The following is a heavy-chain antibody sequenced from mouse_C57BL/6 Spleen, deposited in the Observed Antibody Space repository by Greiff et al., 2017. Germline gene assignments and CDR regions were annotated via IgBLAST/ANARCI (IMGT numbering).Heavy chain of an antibody. Sequence: QVQLKQPGAELVKPGASVKMSCKASGYTFTSYWITWVKQRPGQGLEWIGDIYPGSGSTNYNEKFKSKATLTVDTSSSTAYMQLSSLTSEDSAVYYCARGYYGPWYFDVWGTGTTVTVSS. CDR3: ARGYYGPWYFDV. CDR1: GYTFTSYW. CDR2: IYPGSGST. V-gene: IGHV1-55*01. D-gene: IGHD1-2*01. J-gene: IGHJ1*03.